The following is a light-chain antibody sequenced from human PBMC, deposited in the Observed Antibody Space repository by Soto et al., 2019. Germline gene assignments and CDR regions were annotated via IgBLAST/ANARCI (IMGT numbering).Light chain of an antibody. CDR3: HVWDTTNDHPL. CDR1: NIGSKS. V-gene: IGLV3-21*04. CDR2: YDS. Sequence: SYELTQPPSVSVAPGETARITCGGKNIGSKSVHWSQQKTGQAPVLVIYYDSDRPSGIPERFSGSNSGNTATLTVSRVEAGDEADYYCHVWDTTNDHPLFGGGTKLTVL. J-gene: IGLJ2*01.